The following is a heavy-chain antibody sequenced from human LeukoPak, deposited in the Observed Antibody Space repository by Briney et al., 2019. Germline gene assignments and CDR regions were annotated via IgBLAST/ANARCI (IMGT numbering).Heavy chain of an antibody. V-gene: IGHV1-18*01. CDR1: GYTFTSYG. CDR2: ISAYNGNT. D-gene: IGHD2-2*01. J-gene: IGHJ4*02. Sequence: ASVKVSCKASGYTFTSYGISWVRQAPGQGLEWMGWISAYNGNTNYAQKLQGRVTMTTDTSTSTANMELRSLRSDDTAVYYCARGGCSSTSCSPWFDYWGQGTLVTVSS. CDR3: ARGGCSSTSCSPWFDY.